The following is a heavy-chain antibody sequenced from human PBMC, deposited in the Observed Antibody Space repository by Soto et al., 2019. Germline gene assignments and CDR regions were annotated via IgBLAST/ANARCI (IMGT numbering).Heavy chain of an antibody. CDR2: IWYDGSNK. V-gene: IGHV3-33*01. J-gene: IGHJ6*03. CDR3: ARPPVVPAAIDTWDYMDV. Sequence: PGGSLRLSCAASGFTFSSYGMHWVRQAPGKGLEWVAVIWYDGSNKYYADSVKGRFTISRDNSKNTLYLQMNSLRAEDTAVYYCARPPVVPAAIDTWDYMDVWGKGTTVTVSS. D-gene: IGHD2-2*01. CDR1: GFTFSSYG.